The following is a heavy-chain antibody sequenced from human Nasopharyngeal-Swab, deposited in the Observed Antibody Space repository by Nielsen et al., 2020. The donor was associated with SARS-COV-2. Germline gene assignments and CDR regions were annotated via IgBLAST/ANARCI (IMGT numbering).Heavy chain of an antibody. CDR3: ARGYDFWSGYYRHYYGMDV. CDR1: GFTFSSYE. Sequence: GESLKISCAASGFTFSSYEMNWVRQAPGKGLEWVSYISSSGSTRYYADSVKGRFTISRDNAKNSLYLQMNSLRAEDTAVYYCARGYDFWSGYYRHYYGMDVWGQGTTVTVSS. V-gene: IGHV3-48*03. D-gene: IGHD3-3*01. CDR2: ISSSGSTR. J-gene: IGHJ6*02.